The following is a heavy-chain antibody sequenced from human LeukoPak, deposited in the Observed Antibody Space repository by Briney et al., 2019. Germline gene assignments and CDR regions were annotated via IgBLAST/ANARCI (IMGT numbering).Heavy chain of an antibody. V-gene: IGHV4-59*01. Sequence: PSETLSLTCTVSGGSISSYYWSWIRQPPGKGLEWIGYIYYSGSTNYNPSLKSRVTISVDTPKNQFSLKLSSVTAADTAVYYCARGFDVDAFDIWGQGTMVTVSS. CDR3: ARGFDVDAFDI. CDR2: IYYSGST. J-gene: IGHJ3*02. CDR1: GGSISSYY.